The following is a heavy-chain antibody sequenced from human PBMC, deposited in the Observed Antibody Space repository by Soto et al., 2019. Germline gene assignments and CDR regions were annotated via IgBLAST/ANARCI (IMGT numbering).Heavy chain of an antibody. V-gene: IGHV1-69*13. CDR1: GVTFSSYA. D-gene: IGHD1-7*01. CDR2: IIPIFGTA. Sequence: GASVRVSCKASGVTFSSYAISWVRQAPAQVLEWMGGIIPIFGTANYAQKFQGRVTITADESTSTAYMELISLRSEDTAVYYCAGLGIRRNYEFGGLDFWG. J-gene: IGHJ6*01. CDR3: AGLGIRRNYEFGGLDF.